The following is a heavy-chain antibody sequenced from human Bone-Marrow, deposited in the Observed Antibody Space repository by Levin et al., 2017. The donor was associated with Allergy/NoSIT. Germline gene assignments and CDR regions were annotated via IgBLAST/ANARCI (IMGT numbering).Heavy chain of an antibody. CDR1: GFIFSSYS. J-gene: IGHJ3*01. CDR2: ISGNSGVI. CDR3: ARDSPNWELLGGGTFDL. Sequence: GESLKISCAASGFIFSSYSFNWVRQAPGKGLEWVSYISGNSGVIYYADSVKGRFTISRDNAKNSLYLQMNSLRAEDTAVYNCARDSPNWELLGGGTFDLWGQGTMVTVSS. V-gene: IGHV3-48*04. D-gene: IGHD1-26*01.